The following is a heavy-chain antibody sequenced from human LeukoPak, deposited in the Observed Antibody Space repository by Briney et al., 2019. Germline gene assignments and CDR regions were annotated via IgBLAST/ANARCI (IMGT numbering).Heavy chain of an antibody. V-gene: IGHV1-69*04. CDR2: IIPIFGIA. CDR1: GGTFSSYA. Sequence: SVKASCKASGGTFSSYAISWVRQAPGQGLEWMGRIIPIFGIANYAQKFQGRVTITADKSTSTAYMELSSLRSEDTAVYYCAREADDGSSPLDYWGQGTLVTVSS. CDR3: AREADDGSSPLDY. J-gene: IGHJ4*02. D-gene: IGHD6-13*01.